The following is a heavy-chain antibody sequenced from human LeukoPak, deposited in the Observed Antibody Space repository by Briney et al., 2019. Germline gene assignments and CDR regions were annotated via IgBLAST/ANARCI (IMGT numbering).Heavy chain of an antibody. D-gene: IGHD3-22*01. CDR2: IKQDGSEK. CDR3: ARDRHYYDSSGYLGY. Sequence: PGRSLRLSCAASGFTFSSYSMSWVRQAPGKGLEWVANIKQDGSEKYYVDSVKGRFTISRDNAKNSLYLQMNSLRAEDTAVYYCARDRHYYDSSGYLGYWGQGTLVTVSS. V-gene: IGHV3-7*05. J-gene: IGHJ4*02. CDR1: GFTFSSYS.